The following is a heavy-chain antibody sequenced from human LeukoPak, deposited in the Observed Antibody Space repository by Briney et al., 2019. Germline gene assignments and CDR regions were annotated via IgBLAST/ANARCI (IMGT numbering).Heavy chain of an antibody. CDR1: GSTFNRFA. CDR2: ISYDGSDK. V-gene: IGHV3-30*03. D-gene: IGHD6-13*01. J-gene: IGHJ4*02. CDR3: ARAQGGYNFFDY. Sequence: PGRSLRLSCAASGSTFNRFAMHWVRQAPGKGLEWVAVISYDGSDKYYADSVKGRFTISRDNSKNTLYLQMNSLRAEDTAVCYCARAQGGYNFFDYWGQGTLVTVSS.